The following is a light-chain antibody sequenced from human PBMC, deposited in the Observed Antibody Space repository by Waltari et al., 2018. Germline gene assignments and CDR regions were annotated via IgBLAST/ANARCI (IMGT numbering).Light chain of an antibody. CDR3: QSYDSSLSGVV. CDR2: ANP. J-gene: IGLJ2*01. V-gene: IGLV1-40*01. CDR1: SSNIGAGYD. Sequence: QSVLTQPPSVSAAPGQRVTISCTGSSSNIGAGYDVQWYQHLPGAAPELLIYANPNRPSGVPDRISASKSGTSASLAITGLQAADEAVYYCQSYDSSLSGVVFGGGTKLTVL.